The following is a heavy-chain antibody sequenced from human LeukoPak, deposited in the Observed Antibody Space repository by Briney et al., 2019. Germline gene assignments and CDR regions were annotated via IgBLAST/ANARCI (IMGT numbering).Heavy chain of an antibody. CDR3: ARVRGSSGSYEYYHYMDV. V-gene: IGHV4-59*12. J-gene: IGHJ6*03. CDR1: GGSISSYY. D-gene: IGHD1-26*01. CDR2: IYYSGIT. Sequence: SETLSLTCTVSGGSISSYYWNWIRQPPGKGLEWIGYIYYSGITNYNPSLKSRVTISVDTSKSQFSLKLSSVTAADTAVYYCARVRGSSGSYEYYHYMDVWGKGTTVTISS.